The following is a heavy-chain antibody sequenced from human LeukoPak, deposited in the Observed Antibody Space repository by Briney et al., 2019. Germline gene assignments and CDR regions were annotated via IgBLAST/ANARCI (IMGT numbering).Heavy chain of an antibody. CDR2: ISSSSSYI. V-gene: IGHV3-21*01. CDR1: GFTFSSYS. CDR3: ARGFDYDFWSGYYTMFDP. Sequence: GGSLRLSCAASGFTFSSYSMNWVRQAPGKGLEWVSSISSSSSYIYYADSVKGRFTISRDNAKNSLYLQMNSLRAEDTAVYYCARGFDYDFWSGYYTMFDPWGQGTLLTVSS. D-gene: IGHD3-3*01. J-gene: IGHJ5*02.